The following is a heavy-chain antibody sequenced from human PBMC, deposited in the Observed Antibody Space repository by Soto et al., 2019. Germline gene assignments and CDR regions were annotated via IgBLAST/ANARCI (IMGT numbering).Heavy chain of an antibody. Sequence: EVQLEESGGGLVKPGGSLRLSCAASGFNFNYAWMTWVRQAPGKGLEWVGRIKSKNDGGTADYAAPVKGRFSMSRDDSGNMLFLQMNSLNTEDTAVYYCTHRHRAVGVLDYWGRGTLVTVSS. CDR2: IKSKNDGGTA. V-gene: IGHV3-15*01. CDR3: THRHRAVGVLDY. J-gene: IGHJ4*02. CDR1: GFNFNYAW. D-gene: IGHD1-26*01.